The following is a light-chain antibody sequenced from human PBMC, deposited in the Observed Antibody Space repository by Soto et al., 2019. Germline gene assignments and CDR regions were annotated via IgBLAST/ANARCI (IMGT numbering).Light chain of an antibody. CDR3: QQYYSYPRT. CDR1: QGISSY. J-gene: IGKJ1*01. V-gene: IGKV1-8*01. Sequence: AIRMTQSPSSLSASTGDRVTITCRASQGISSYLAWYQQKPGKATKLLIYAASTLQSGVPSRFSGSGSGTDFTLNISSLQSDDFATYYCQQYYSYPRTFGKGTKVEIK. CDR2: AAS.